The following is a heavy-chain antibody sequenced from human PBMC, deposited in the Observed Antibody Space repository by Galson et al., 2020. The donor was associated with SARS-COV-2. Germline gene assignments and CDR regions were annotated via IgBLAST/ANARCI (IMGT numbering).Heavy chain of an antibody. CDR2: IIPILGIA. Sequence: SVKVSCKASGGTFSSYAISWVRQAPGQGLECMGGIIPILGIANYAQKFQGRVTITADKSTSTAYMELSSLRSEDTAVYYCATATGDHCSSTSCYLFYYYYGMDVWGQGTTVTVSS. CDR1: GGTFSSYA. CDR3: ATATGDHCSSTSCYLFYYYYGMDV. V-gene: IGHV1-69*10. J-gene: IGHJ6*02. D-gene: IGHD2-2*01.